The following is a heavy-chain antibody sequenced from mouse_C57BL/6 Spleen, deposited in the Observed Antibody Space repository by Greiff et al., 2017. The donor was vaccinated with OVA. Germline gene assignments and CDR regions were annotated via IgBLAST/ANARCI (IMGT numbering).Heavy chain of an antibody. D-gene: IGHD2-2*01. CDR3: ARHEDRAYGYDNAMDY. J-gene: IGHJ4*01. Sequence: QVQLQQSGAELVKPGASVKLSCKASGYTFTEYTIHWVKQRSGQGLEWIGWFYPGSGSIKYNEKFKDKATLTADKSSSTVYMELSSLTSEDSAVYFCARHEDRAYGYDNAMDYWGQGTSVTVSS. CDR1: GYTFTEYT. V-gene: IGHV1-62-2*01. CDR2: FYPGSGSI.